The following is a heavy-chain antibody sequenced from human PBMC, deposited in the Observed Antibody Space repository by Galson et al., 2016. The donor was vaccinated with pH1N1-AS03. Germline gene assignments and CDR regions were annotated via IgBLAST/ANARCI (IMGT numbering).Heavy chain of an antibody. V-gene: IGHV3-7*01. CDR3: ARTNWFDY. D-gene: IGHD7-27*01. Sequence: SLRLSCAASGFTFTGYWMSWVRQAPGKGLEWVANIKGDGSEKVYVDSVKGQFTISRDNAKNSLYLQMDSLRAEDTAVYYCARTNWFDYWGQGTLVTVSS. CDR1: GFTFTGYW. J-gene: IGHJ4*02. CDR2: IKGDGSEK.